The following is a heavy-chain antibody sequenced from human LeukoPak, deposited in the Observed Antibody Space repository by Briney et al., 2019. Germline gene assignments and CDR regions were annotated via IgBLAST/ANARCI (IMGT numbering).Heavy chain of an antibody. D-gene: IGHD6-13*01. CDR1: GGSFSGYY. Sequence: SETLSLTCAVYGGSFSGYYWSWIRQPPGKGLEWIGEINHSGSTNYNPSLKSRVTISVDTSKNQFSLKLSSVTAADTAVYYCASGPGAAAGTAAYWGQGTLVTVSS. V-gene: IGHV4-34*01. CDR2: INHSGST. J-gene: IGHJ4*02. CDR3: ASGPGAAAGTAAY.